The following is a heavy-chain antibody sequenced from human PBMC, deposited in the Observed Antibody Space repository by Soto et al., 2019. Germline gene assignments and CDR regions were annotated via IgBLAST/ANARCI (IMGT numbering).Heavy chain of an antibody. J-gene: IGHJ5*02. V-gene: IGHV1-69*01. D-gene: IGHD2-2*01. CDR1: GGTFGNYA. CDR2: ISPMFHKA. CDR3: ARAVEVHTPVFGA. Sequence: QLQMVQSGTEVKKPGSSVTVSCKASGGTFGNYAINWLRQAPGQGLQWMGDISPMFHKANYEQTFQGRVSITAEESTNTVYMELSRLRSEDTALYYCARAVEVHTPVFGAWCQGTLVSVS.